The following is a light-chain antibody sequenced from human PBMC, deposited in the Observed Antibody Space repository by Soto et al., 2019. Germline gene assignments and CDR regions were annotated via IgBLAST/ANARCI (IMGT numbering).Light chain of an antibody. Sequence: EIVMTQSPATVSVSPGERATLSCRASESVGSNLAWYQQKPGQAPRLLIHGASKRATGIPARFSGSGSGTEFTLTISSLQSEDFAVYYCQQYYKWPPETFGQGTKVDI. V-gene: IGKV3-15*01. CDR1: ESVGSN. CDR3: QQYYKWPPET. J-gene: IGKJ2*01. CDR2: GAS.